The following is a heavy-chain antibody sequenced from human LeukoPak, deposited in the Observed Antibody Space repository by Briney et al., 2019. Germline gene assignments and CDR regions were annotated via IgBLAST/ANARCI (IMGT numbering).Heavy chain of an antibody. CDR1: GFSFSSYG. D-gene: IGHD7-27*01. CDR3: VRDLHWGGFDF. J-gene: IGHJ3*01. V-gene: IGHV3-23*01. Sequence: GGSLRLSCEASGFSFSSYGMSWVRQAPGEGLEWVSGFSASDGSRYYADSVKGRFTISRDNPKSTVSLQMSSLRAEDTALYYCVRDLHWGGFDFWGQGTMVTVSS. CDR2: FSASDGSR.